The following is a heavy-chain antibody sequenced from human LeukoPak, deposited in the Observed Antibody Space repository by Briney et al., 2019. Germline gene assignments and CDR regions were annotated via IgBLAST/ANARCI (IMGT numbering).Heavy chain of an antibody. D-gene: IGHD3-22*01. CDR1: GYTFTSYA. J-gene: IGHJ4*02. V-gene: IGHV3-30*04. Sequence: SCKASGYTFTSYAMHWVRQAPGKGLEWVAVISYDGSNKYYADSVKGRFTISRDNSKSTLYLQMNSLRAEDTAVYYCARPYYYDSSGYYYWGQGTLVTVSS. CDR3: ARPYYYDSSGYYY. CDR2: ISYDGSNK.